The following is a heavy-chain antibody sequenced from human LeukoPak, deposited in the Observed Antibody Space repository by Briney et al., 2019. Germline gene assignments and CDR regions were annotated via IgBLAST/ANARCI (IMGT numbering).Heavy chain of an antibody. CDR3: ANGDGFDY. D-gene: IGHD5-24*01. Sequence: SGGSLRLSCATSGFTFSTYWMSWVRQAPGKGLEWVANIKQDGSETYYADSVKGRFTIFRDNAKNSLYLQMDSLRVVDTAVYYCANGDGFDYWGQGTLVIVSS. CDR1: GFTFSTYW. CDR2: IKQDGSET. J-gene: IGHJ4*02. V-gene: IGHV3-7*01.